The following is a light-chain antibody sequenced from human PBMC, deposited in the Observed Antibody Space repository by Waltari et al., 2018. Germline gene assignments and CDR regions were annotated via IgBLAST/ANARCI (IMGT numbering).Light chain of an antibody. Sequence: EIVLTQSPGTLSLSPGERGTLSCRASQSVSRFLAWYQQKPGQAPRILIHGSSTRATGIPDRFSGSGSGTDFSLTISRLEPEDFAVYYCQKYDRLPATFGQGTKVEIK. CDR1: QSVSRF. V-gene: IGKV3-20*01. CDR2: GSS. CDR3: QKYDRLPAT. J-gene: IGKJ1*01.